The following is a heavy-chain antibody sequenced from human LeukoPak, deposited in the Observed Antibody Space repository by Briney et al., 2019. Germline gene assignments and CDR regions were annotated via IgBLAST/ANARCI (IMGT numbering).Heavy chain of an antibody. J-gene: IGHJ2*01. CDR1: GFTFDDYA. CDR3: AKVAYITIFGVVTEYFDL. V-gene: IGHV3-9*01. CDR2: ISWNSGSI. D-gene: IGHD3-3*01. Sequence: PGRSLRLSCAASGFTFDDYAMHWVRHAPGKGLEWVSGISWNSGSIGYADSVKGRFTISRDNAKNSLYLQMNSLRAEDTALYYCAKVAYITIFGVVTEYFDLWGRGTLVTVSS.